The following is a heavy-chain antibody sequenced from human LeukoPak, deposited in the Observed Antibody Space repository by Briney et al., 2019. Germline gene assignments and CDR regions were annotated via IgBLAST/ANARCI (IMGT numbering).Heavy chain of an antibody. CDR1: GYSFTNYW. J-gene: IGHJ4*02. CDR3: ARHPCGGDCYSALYYFDY. Sequence: GESLKISCKGSGYSFTNYWIGWVRQMPGKGLEWMGIIHPGDSDTRYGPSFQGQVTISADKSISTAYLQWSSLKASDTAMYYCARHPCGGDCYSALYYFDYWGQGTLVTVSS. V-gene: IGHV5-51*01. D-gene: IGHD2-21*02. CDR2: IHPGDSDT.